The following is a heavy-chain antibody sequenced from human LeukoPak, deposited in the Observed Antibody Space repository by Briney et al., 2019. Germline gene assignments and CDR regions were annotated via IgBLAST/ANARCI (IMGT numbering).Heavy chain of an antibody. CDR3: ARDRKQWLSHDAFDI. Sequence: SETLSLTCTVSGGSISSYYWSWIRQPAGNGLEWIGRIYTSGSTNYNPSLKSRVTMSVDTSKNQFSLKLSSVTAADTAVYYCARDRKQWLSHDAFDIWGQGTMVTVSS. CDR2: IYTSGST. J-gene: IGHJ3*02. D-gene: IGHD6-19*01. CDR1: GGSISSYY. V-gene: IGHV4-4*07.